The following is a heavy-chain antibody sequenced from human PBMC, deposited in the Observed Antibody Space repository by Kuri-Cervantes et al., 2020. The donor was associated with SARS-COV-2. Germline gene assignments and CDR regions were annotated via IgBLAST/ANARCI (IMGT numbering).Heavy chain of an antibody. D-gene: IGHD1-26*01. CDR1: GFTSSSYS. CDR3: AREGELRAFDI. CDR2: ISSSSSYI. J-gene: IGHJ3*02. V-gene: IGHV3-21*01. Sequence: ETLSLTCAASGFTSSSYSMNWVRQAPGKGLEWVSSISSSSSYIYYADSVKGRFTISRDNAKNSLYLQMNSLRAEDTAVYYCAREGELRAFDIWGQGTMVTVSS.